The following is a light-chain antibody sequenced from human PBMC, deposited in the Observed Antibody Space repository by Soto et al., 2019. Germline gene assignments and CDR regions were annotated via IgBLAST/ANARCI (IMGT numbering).Light chain of an antibody. CDR2: GAS. CDR3: QQYGSSIKT. J-gene: IGKJ1*01. Sequence: EIVLTQSPGTLSLSPGERATLSCRASQSVSNNYLAWYQQKPGQAPRLLIYGASSRATGIPDRFSGSGSGTDFTLTISRLEPEDFAVYYCQQYGSSIKTFGQGTKVDIK. V-gene: IGKV3-20*01. CDR1: QSVSNNY.